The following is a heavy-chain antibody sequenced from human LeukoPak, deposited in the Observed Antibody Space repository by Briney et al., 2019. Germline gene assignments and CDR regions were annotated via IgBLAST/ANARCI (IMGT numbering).Heavy chain of an antibody. CDR1: GFTFSNYW. CDR2: INSDGSST. J-gene: IGHJ3*02. Sequence: PGGSLRLSCAASGFTFSNYWMHWVRQAPGKGLVWVSRINSDGSSTSYADSVKGRFTISRDNAKNTLYLQMNSLRAEDTAVYYCARSCGGNSVLGYAFDIWGQGTLVTVSS. V-gene: IGHV3-74*01. CDR3: ARSCGGNSVLGYAFDI. D-gene: IGHD4-23*01.